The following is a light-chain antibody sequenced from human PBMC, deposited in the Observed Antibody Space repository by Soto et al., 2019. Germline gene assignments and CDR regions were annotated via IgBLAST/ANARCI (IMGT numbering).Light chain of an antibody. CDR3: CFYTGSYTWV. CDR1: SSDVGGYKY. Sequence: QSALTQPRSVSGSPGQSVTISCTGTSSDVGGYKYVSWYQQHPGKAPKRMIYDVSKRPSGVPDRFSGPKSGNTASLTISGLQGEDEADYYCCFYTGSYTWVFGGGTKLTVL. V-gene: IGLV2-11*01. J-gene: IGLJ3*02. CDR2: DVS.